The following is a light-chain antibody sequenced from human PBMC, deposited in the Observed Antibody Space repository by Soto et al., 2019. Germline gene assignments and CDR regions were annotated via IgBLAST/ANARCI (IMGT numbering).Light chain of an antibody. CDR2: DVS. CDR3: NSYSGGNTLYV. Sequence: QSVLTQPASVAGSPGQSITIPCTGTSNDIGGYNFVSWFQQHPGKAPKLLISDVSRRPSGVSDRFSGSKSGNTASLTISGLQAEDEADYYCNSYSGGNTLYVFGTGTKLTVL. V-gene: IGLV2-14*01. CDR1: SNDIGGYNF. J-gene: IGLJ1*01.